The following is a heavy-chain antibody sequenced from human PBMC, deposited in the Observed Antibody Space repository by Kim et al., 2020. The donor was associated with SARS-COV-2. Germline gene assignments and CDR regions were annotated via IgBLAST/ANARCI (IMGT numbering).Heavy chain of an antibody. J-gene: IGHJ4*02. V-gene: IGHV4-34*01. CDR3: ARVRDYYGSGSYSG. CDR1: GGSFSGYY. D-gene: IGHD3-10*01. Sequence: SETLSLTCAVYGGSFSGYYWSWIRQPPGKGLEWIGEINHSVSTNYNPSLKSRVTISVDTSKNQFSLKLSSVTAADTAVYYCARVRDYYGSGSYSGWGQGTLVTVSS. CDR2: INHSVST.